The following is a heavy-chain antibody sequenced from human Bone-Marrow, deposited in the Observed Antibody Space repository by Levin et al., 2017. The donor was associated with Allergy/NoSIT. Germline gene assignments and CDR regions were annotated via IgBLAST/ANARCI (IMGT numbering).Heavy chain of an antibody. D-gene: IGHD2-15*01. Sequence: SETLSLTCNVSGGSISNYYWSWIRQPPGKGLEWIGSIYYSGNTSYNPSLKSRVTISVDTSKNQFSLKLTSVTAADTAVYYCARGIIVVQVSIPQNYYFDLWGRGTLVAVSS. CDR3: ARGIIVVQVSIPQNYYFDL. CDR1: GGSISNYY. CDR2: IYYSGNT. J-gene: IGHJ2*01. V-gene: IGHV4-59*12.